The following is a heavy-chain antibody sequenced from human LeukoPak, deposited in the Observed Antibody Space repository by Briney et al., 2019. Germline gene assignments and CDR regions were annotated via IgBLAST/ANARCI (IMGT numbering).Heavy chain of an antibody. CDR1: GFTFSSYE. V-gene: IGHV3-48*03. Sequence: GGPLRLSCAASGFTFSSYEMNWVRQAPGKGLEWVSYISSSGSTIYYADSVKGRFTISRDNAKNSLYLQMNSLRAEDTAVYYCARLVSAVTTILWGQGTLVTVSS. J-gene: IGHJ4*02. D-gene: IGHD4-17*01. CDR2: ISSSGSTI. CDR3: ARLVSAVTTIL.